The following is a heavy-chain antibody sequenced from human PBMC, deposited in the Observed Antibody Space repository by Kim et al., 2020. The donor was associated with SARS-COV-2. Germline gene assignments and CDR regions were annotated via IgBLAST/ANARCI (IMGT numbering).Heavy chain of an antibody. V-gene: IGHV3-43*02. CDR2: ISGDGGST. D-gene: IGHD5-18*01. Sequence: GGSLRLSCAASGFTFDDYAMHWVRQAPGKGLEWVSLISGDGGSTYYADSVKGRFTISRDNSKNSLYLQMNSLRTEDTALYYCAKDIVGYSYGFGWYYYYGMDVWGQGTTVTVSS. J-gene: IGHJ6*02. CDR3: AKDIVGYSYGFGWYYYYGMDV. CDR1: GFTFDDYA.